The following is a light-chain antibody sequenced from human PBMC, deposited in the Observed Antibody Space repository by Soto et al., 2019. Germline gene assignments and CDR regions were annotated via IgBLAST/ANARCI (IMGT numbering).Light chain of an antibody. J-gene: IGKJ1*01. V-gene: IGKV3-11*01. CDR2: DAS. CDR1: QSVGSC. Sequence: EIVLTQSPATLSLSPGERATLSCRASQSVGSCLAWYQQKPGQAPRLLIYDASTRATGIPARFSGSGSGTDFTLTISSLEPEDFAVYYCLKRYNWPPATFGQGTKVEIK. CDR3: LKRYNWPPAT.